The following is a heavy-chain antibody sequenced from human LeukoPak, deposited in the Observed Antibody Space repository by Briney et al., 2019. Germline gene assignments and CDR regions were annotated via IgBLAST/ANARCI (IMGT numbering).Heavy chain of an antibody. CDR3: TTHQYSGYDWYFDY. D-gene: IGHD5-12*01. Sequence: GGSLRLSCAASGFTLSNAWMSWVRQAPGKGLEWVGRIKSKTDGGTTDYAAPVKGRFTISRDDSKNTLYLQMNSLKTEDTAVYYCTTHQYSGYDWYFDYWGQGTLVTVSS. J-gene: IGHJ4*02. V-gene: IGHV3-15*01. CDR2: IKSKTDGGTT. CDR1: GFTLSNAW.